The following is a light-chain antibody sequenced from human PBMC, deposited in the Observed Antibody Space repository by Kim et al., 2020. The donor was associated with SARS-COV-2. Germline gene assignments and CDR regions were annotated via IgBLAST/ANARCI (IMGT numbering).Light chain of an antibody. V-gene: IGLV2-14*04. CDR3: SSYTISSTYV. Sequence: GQSITISCSGTSRDVGGYDFVSWYQQLPGQAPKVMIYDVNKRPSGVSNRYSGSKSGNTASLTISGLQAEDEAEYYCSSYTISSTYVFGTGTKVTVL. J-gene: IGLJ1*01. CDR2: DVN. CDR1: SRDVGGYDF.